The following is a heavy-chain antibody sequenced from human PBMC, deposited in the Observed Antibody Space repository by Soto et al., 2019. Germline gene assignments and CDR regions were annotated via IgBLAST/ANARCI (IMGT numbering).Heavy chain of an antibody. D-gene: IGHD3-10*01. V-gene: IGHV4-59*01. Sequence: QVQLQESGPGLVKPSETLSLTCTVSGGSISSYYWSWIRQPPGKGLEWIGYIYYSGSTNYNPSLEWPATISVDTSNIQFSRKLRSVTAADTAVYYCARGWGGAFDVWGQGTMVTVSS. J-gene: IGHJ3*01. CDR2: IYYSGST. CDR3: ARGWGGAFDV. CDR1: GGSISSYY.